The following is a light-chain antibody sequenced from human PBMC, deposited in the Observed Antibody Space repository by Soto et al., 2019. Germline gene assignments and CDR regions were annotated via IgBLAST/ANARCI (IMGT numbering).Light chain of an antibody. CDR3: QQYGSSGT. J-gene: IGKJ1*01. Sequence: ENVLTQSPATLASFPGDRVTLSCRASQYINTRLAWYQHRPGQAPRLLIYGASSRATGIPDRFSGSGSGTDFTLTISRLEPEDFAVYYCQQYGSSGTFGQGTKVDIK. CDR2: GAS. CDR1: QYINTR. V-gene: IGKV3-20*01.